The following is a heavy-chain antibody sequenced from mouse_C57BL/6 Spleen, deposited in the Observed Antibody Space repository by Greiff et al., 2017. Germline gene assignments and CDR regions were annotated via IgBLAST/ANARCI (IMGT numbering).Heavy chain of an antibody. D-gene: IGHD1-1*01. Sequence: EVQLVESGGGLVQPGGSMKLSCVASGFTFSNYWMNWVRQSPEKGLEWVAQIRLKSDNYATHYAESVKGRFTISRDNSKSSVYLQMNNLRAEDTGIYYCTAPYYYGGSAWFAYWGQGTLVTVAA. CDR2: IRLKSDNYAT. CDR3: TAPYYYGGSAWFAY. J-gene: IGHJ3*01. CDR1: GFTFSNYW. V-gene: IGHV6-3*01.